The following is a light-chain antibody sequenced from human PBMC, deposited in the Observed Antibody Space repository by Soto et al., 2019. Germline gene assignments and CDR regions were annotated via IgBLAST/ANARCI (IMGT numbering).Light chain of an antibody. CDR2: YNN. CDR3: QSYDSSLSGHVV. J-gene: IGLJ2*01. Sequence: QSVLTQPPSLSGAPGQRITISCTGTSSNLGAAFAVQWYQQLPGAAPKLLIYYNNNRPSGVPDRFSGSKSGTSAFLASTGLQADDEAEYYCQSYDSSLSGHVVFGGGTKVTVL. V-gene: IGLV1-40*01. CDR1: SSNLGAAFA.